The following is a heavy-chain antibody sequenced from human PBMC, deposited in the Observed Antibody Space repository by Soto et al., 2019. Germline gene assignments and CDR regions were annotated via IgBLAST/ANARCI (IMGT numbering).Heavy chain of an antibody. CDR1: GFTFSSYS. V-gene: IGHV3-48*01. D-gene: IGHD6-25*01. CDR3: ARDREGDGYNFDY. J-gene: IGHJ4*02. Sequence: GGSLRLSCAASGFTFSSYSMNWVRQAPGKGLEWVSYISSSCSIIHYAVSVKGRFTISRDNAKNSLYLQMNSLRADDTAVYYCARDREGDGYNFDYWGQGTLVTVSS. CDR2: ISSSCSII.